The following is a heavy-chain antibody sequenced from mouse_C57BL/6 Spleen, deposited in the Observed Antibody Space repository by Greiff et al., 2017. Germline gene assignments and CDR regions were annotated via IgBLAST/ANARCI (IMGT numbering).Heavy chain of an antibody. J-gene: IGHJ1*03. CDR1: GYTFTSYW. V-gene: IGHV1-53*01. CDR2: INPSNGGT. Sequence: QVQLQQPGTELVKPGASVKLSCKASGYTFTSYWMHWVKQRPGQGLEWLGNINPSNGGTNYTEKFKSKAPLTADKSSSTAYMQRSSLTSEDAAVYYCARELPSWYFDVWGTGTTVTVSS. CDR3: ARELPSWYFDV. D-gene: IGHD2-1*01.